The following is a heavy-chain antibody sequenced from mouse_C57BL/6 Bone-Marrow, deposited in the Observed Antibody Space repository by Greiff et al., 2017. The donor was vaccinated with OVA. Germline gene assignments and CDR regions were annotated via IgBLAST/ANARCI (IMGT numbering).Heavy chain of an antibody. CDR1: GFHIKDDY. Sequence: DVKLQESGAELVRPGDSVKLSCTVSGFHIKDDYIPWWKQRPEQCLEWIGWIDPERYDTESSSQFQCKATLTADTSSHTAYLQLSSLTSEDTAVYYCTKIAYWGQGTLVTVSA. J-gene: IGHJ3*01. V-gene: IGHV14-4*01. CDR2: IDPERYDT. CDR3: TKIAY.